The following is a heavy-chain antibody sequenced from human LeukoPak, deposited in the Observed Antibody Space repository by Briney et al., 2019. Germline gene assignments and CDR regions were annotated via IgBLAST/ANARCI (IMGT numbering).Heavy chain of an antibody. Sequence: GGSLRLSCAASGFTFSRHWMHWVRQAPGKGLEWISRIKGDASDINYADFAKGRFAISRDNAKSSVYLQMNSLRAEDTAVYYCARTYYHGSTAYSHDAFDLWGQGTKVPVSS. CDR2: IKGDASDI. CDR1: GFTFSRHW. CDR3: ARTYYHGSTAYSHDAFDL. V-gene: IGHV3-74*01. D-gene: IGHD3-22*01. J-gene: IGHJ3*01.